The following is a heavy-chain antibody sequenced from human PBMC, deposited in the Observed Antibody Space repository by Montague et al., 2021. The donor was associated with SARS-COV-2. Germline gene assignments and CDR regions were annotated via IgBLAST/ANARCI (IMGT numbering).Heavy chain of an antibody. J-gene: IGHJ4*02. V-gene: IGHV3-48*03. D-gene: IGHD3-3*01. Sequence: SLSLSCAASGFTFSSYEMNWVRQAPGKGLEWVSYISSSSSTIYYADSVKGRFTISRDNAKNSLYLQMNSLKAEDTAVYYCARAEMYYDFWSGYPWTFYYSDYWGQGTLVTVSS. CDR2: ISSSSSTI. CDR3: ARAEMYYDFWSGYPWTFYYSDY. CDR1: GFTFSSYE.